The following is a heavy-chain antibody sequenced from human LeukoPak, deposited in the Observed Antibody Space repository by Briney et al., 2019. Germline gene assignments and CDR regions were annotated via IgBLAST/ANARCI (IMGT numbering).Heavy chain of an antibody. CDR2: ISTYNGNT. CDR3: ARITQTDYDFDH. J-gene: IGHJ4*02. D-gene: IGHD4-17*01. Sequence: ASVKVSCKASGYTFTSYGISWVRQAPGQGLEWMGWISTYNGNTDYAQKLQGRVTMTTGTSTSTAYMELRSLRSDDTAVYYCARITQTDYDFDHWGQGTLVIVSS. CDR1: GYTFTSYG. V-gene: IGHV1-18*01.